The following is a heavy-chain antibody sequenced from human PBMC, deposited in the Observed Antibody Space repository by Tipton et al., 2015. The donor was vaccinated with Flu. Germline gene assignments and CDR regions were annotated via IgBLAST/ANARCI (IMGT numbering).Heavy chain of an antibody. CDR2: IYYSGST. CDR3: ARDRASGSYLYYYYGRGV. CDR1: GGSISSSSYY. Sequence: TLSLTCTVSGGSISSSSYYWGWIRQPPGKGLEWIGSIYYSGSTYYNPSLKSRVTISVDTSKNQFSLKLSSVTAADTAVYYCARDRASGSYLYYYYGRGVWGQGTTGTVCS. V-gene: IGHV4-39*07. D-gene: IGHD3-10*01. J-gene: IGHJ6*02.